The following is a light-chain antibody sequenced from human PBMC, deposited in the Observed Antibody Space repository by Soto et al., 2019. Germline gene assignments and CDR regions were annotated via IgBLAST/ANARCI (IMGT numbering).Light chain of an antibody. J-gene: IGLJ2*01. CDR1: SSNIGAGYD. CDR2: GNS. V-gene: IGLV1-40*01. Sequence: QYVLTQPPSVSGAPGQRVTISCTGSSSNIGAGYDVHWYQQLPGTAPKLLIYGNSNRPSGVPDRFSGSKSGTSVSLAITGLQAEDEADYYCQSYDSSLDVVFGGGTKLTVL. CDR3: QSYDSSLDVV.